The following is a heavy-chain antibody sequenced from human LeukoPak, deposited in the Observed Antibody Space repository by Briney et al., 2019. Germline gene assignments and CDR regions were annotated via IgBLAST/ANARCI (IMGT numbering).Heavy chain of an antibody. Sequence: ASLKVSLNASGYTFTVNNMRWVRHAPGPGLGLLGWINPNSGGTNYAQTFQDRVTMNSDTPISTAYMELSSLSSDDSAVYYCAMNFFGSGSYVLVFDPWGQGTLVTVSS. J-gene: IGHJ5*02. D-gene: IGHD3-10*01. V-gene: IGHV1-2*02. CDR1: GYTFTVNN. CDR2: INPNSGGT. CDR3: AMNFFGSGSYVLVFDP.